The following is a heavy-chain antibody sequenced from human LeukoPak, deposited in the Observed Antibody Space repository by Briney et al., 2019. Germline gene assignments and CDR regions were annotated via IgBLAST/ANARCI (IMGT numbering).Heavy chain of an antibody. CDR1: GGSISSYY. V-gene: IGHV4-4*07. CDR2: ISTSGST. D-gene: IGHD3-10*01. Sequence: SETLSLTCTVSGGSISSYYWSWIRQPAGKGLESIGHISTSGSTNYNPSLKSRVTISVDTSNNQFSLKLNSVTAADTALYYCAREKNYYGSGNWFDPWGQGTPVTVSS. CDR3: AREKNYYGSGNWFDP. J-gene: IGHJ5*02.